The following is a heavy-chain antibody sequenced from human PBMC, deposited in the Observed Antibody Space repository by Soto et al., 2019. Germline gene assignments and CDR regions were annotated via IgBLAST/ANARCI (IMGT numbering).Heavy chain of an antibody. CDR2: INPSGGST. CDR3: AREDNWNDVPHDD. D-gene: IGHD1-20*01. V-gene: IGHV1-46*01. J-gene: IGHJ4*02. CDR1: GYAFTRYN. Sequence: SEKVSCNASGYAFTRYNMHSVRQAPGQGLEWMGIINPSGGSTSYAQKFQGRVTMTRDTSTSTVYMEISSLRSEDTAVYYWAREDNWNDVPHDDWGQGTLVIVSS.